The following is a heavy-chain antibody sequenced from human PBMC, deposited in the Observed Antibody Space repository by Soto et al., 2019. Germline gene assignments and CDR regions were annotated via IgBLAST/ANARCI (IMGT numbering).Heavy chain of an antibody. CDR1: GFTFSSYA. J-gene: IGHJ5*02. CDR2: ISGSGGSA. D-gene: IGHD2-2*01. Sequence: EVQLLESGGGLVQPGGSLRLSCAASGFTFSSYAMSWVRQARGKGLEWVYAISGSGGSAYYADSVKGPVTISRDTSKKTLYLQMHILGAEDSAAYYCAKAQTRDDQLLWAPCGPWGQGTLVTVSS. CDR3: AKAQTRDDQLLWAPCGP. V-gene: IGHV3-23*01.